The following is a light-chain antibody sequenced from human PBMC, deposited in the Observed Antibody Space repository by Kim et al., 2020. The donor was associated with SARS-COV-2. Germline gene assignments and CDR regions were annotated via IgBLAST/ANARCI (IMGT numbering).Light chain of an antibody. CDR1: ISNIGTGYD. CDR3: QSFDTGLSGYV. CDR2: GNI. V-gene: IGLV1-40*01. J-gene: IGLJ1*01. Sequence: QSVLTQPPSVSGAPGQRVTISCTGSISNIGTGYDVHWYQHLPGIAPKLLIYGNINRPSGVPDRFSGSRSGTSASLAITGLQAEDEADYYCQSFDTGLSGYVFGTGTKVPS.